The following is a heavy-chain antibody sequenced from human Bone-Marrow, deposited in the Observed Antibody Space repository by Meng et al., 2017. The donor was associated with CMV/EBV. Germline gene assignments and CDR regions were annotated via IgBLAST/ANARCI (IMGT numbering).Heavy chain of an antibody. Sequence: GESLKISCAASGFTFDDYTMHWVRQAPGKGLEWVSLISWDGGSTYYADSVKGRFTISRDNAKNSLYLQMNSLRAEDTAVYYCARDYGNYDSSGYYPHWGQGTLVTVSS. CDR1: GFTFDDYT. V-gene: IGHV3-43*01. D-gene: IGHD3-22*01. J-gene: IGHJ4*02. CDR2: ISWDGGST. CDR3: ARDYGNYDSSGYYPH.